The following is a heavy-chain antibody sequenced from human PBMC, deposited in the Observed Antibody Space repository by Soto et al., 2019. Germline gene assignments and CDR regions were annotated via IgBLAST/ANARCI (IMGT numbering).Heavy chain of an antibody. V-gene: IGHV1-18*01. CDR2: ISFSKGKT. J-gene: IGHJ6*02. Sequence: ASVKVSCKASGYTFTNYDVAWVRRAPGQGLQWMGWISFSKGKTYYEQSFQGRVTMTTDTVTTTGYMEVRSLRSDDTAVYYCARKGYIGNLGLDVWGQGTTVPVPS. D-gene: IGHD1-1*01. CDR1: GYTFTNYD. CDR3: ARKGYIGNLGLDV.